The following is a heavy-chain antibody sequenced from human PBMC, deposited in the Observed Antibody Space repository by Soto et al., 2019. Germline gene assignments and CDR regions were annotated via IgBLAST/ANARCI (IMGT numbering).Heavy chain of an antibody. Sequence: SETLSLTCAVSGGSISSSNWWSWVRQPPGKGLEWIGEIYHSGSTNYNPSLKSRVTVSVDKSKNQFSLKLSSVTTADTAVYYCAGSSKSIAAPDIDYWGQGTLVNVSS. CDR3: AGSSKSIAAPDIDY. J-gene: IGHJ4*02. CDR1: GGSISSSNW. V-gene: IGHV4-4*02. D-gene: IGHD6-6*01. CDR2: IYHSGST.